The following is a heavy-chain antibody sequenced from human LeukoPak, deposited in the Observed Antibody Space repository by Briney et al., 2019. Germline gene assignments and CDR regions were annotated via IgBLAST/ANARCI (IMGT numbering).Heavy chain of an antibody. D-gene: IGHD2-2*01. CDR3: ARTVPAAPDYYYGMDV. Sequence: PSQTLSLTCTVSGGSISSGGYYWSWIRQHPGKGLEWIGYIYYSGSTYYNPSLKSRVTISVDTSKNQFPLKLSSVTAADTAVYYCARTVPAAPDYYYGMDVWGQGTTVTVSS. J-gene: IGHJ6*02. V-gene: IGHV4-31*03. CDR1: GGSISSGGYY. CDR2: IYYSGST.